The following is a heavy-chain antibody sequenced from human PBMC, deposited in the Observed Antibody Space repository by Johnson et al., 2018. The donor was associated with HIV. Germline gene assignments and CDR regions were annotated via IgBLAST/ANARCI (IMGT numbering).Heavy chain of an antibody. J-gene: IGHJ3*02. CDR1: GLTFSSYG. Sequence: VQLVESGGGVVQPGGSLRLSCAASGLTFSSYGMHWVRQAPGKGLEWGAFIRYDVTKKNYAGSGKGRFTISRENAKNSLNLQMNSLRAEDTALYYCARDTYSSDACDIWGQGTMVTVSS. V-gene: IGHV3-30*02. CDR3: ARDTYSSDACDI. D-gene: IGHD4-11*01. CDR2: IRYDVTKK.